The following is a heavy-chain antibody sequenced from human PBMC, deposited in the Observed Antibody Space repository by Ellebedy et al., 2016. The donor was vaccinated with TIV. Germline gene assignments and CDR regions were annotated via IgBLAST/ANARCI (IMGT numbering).Heavy chain of an antibody. Sequence: GESLKISCAASGFTFRSYWMSWVRQAPGKGLEWVANIKQDGIEKYYVGSVKGRFTISRDNAKNSVYLQMNSLRADDTAVYYCARGLRLDARPSDRFEYWGQGTLVTVSS. D-gene: IGHD6-6*01. J-gene: IGHJ4*02. CDR1: GFTFRSYW. V-gene: IGHV3-7*01. CDR3: ARGLRLDARPSDRFEY. CDR2: IKQDGIEK.